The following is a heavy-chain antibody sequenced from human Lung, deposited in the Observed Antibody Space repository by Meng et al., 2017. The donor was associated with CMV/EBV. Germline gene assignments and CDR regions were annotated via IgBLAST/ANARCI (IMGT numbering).Heavy chain of an antibody. Sequence: ESXKISXKGSGYSFTSYWIGWVRQMPGKGLEWMGIIYPGDSDTRYSPSFQGQVTISADKSISTVYLQWSSLKASDTAMYYCARQSSLGYCSSTSCYSYYGMDVWGREXTVTVSS. V-gene: IGHV5-51*01. CDR2: IYPGDSDT. CDR3: ARQSSLGYCSSTSCYSYYGMDV. CDR1: GYSFTSYW. D-gene: IGHD2-2*02. J-gene: IGHJ6*02.